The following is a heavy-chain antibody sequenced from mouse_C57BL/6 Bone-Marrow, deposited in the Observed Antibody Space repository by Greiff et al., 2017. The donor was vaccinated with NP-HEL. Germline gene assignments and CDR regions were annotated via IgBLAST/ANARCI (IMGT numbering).Heavy chain of an antibody. CDR1: GYTFTSYW. CDR3: ARVYYGSSPYYAMDY. V-gene: IGHV1-55*01. CDR2: IYPGSGST. D-gene: IGHD1-1*01. Sequence: QVQLQQSGAELVKPGASVKMSCKASGYTFTSYWITWVKQRPGQGLEWIGDIYPGSGSTNYNEKFKSKATLTVDTSSSTAYMQLSSLTSEDSAVYYCARVYYGSSPYYAMDYWGQGTSVTVSS. J-gene: IGHJ4*01.